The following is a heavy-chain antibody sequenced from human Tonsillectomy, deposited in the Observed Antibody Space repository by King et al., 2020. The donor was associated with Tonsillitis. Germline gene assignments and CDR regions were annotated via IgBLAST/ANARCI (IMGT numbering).Heavy chain of an antibody. Sequence: LQLQESGPGLVKPSETLSLTCTVSGGSISSYYWSWIRQPPGKGLEWIGYIYYSGSTNYNPSLKSRVTISVDTSKNQFSLKLSSVTAADTAVYYCARAVVYGGKVTPWGKGTLVTVSS. V-gene: IGHV4-59*01. J-gene: IGHJ5*02. CDR3: ARAVVYGGKVTP. D-gene: IGHD4-23*01. CDR2: IYYSGST. CDR1: GGSISSYY.